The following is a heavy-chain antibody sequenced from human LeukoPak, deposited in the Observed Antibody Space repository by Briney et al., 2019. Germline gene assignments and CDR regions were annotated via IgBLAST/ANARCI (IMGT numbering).Heavy chain of an antibody. CDR1: GYTFTGYY. V-gene: IGHV1-2*02. D-gene: IGHD2-2*01. Sequence: ASVKVSCKASGYTFTGYYMHWVRQAPGQGLEWMGWINPNSGGTNYAQKFQGRVTMTRDTSISTAYMELSRLRSDDTAVYYCASTHPYCSSTSCYPDNWFDPWGRGTLATVSS. CDR2: INPNSGGT. CDR3: ASTHPYCSSTSCYPDNWFDP. J-gene: IGHJ5*02.